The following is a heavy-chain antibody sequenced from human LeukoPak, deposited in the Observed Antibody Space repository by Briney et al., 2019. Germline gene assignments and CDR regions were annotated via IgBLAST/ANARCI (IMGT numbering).Heavy chain of an antibody. J-gene: IGHJ4*02. V-gene: IGHV4-61*08. CDR2: IYHSGST. CDR1: GGSISSGGYY. CDR3: ARSQARTDFDY. Sequence: SETLSLTCTVSGGSISSGGYYWSWIRQHPGKGLEWIGYIYHSGSTYYNPSLKSRVTISIDTSKNQFSLKLSSVTAADTAVYYCARSQARTDFDYWGQGTLVTVSS.